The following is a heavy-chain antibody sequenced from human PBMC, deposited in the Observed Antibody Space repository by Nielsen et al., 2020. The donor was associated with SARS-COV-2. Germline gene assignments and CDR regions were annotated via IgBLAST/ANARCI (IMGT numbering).Heavy chain of an antibody. CDR1: GFTFSSYG. CDR3: ARGASIAAAGGVY. CDR2: ISYDGSNK. V-gene: IGHV3-30*03. Sequence: GESLKISCAASGFTFSSYGMHWVRQAPGKGLEWVAVISYDGSNKYYADSVKGRFTISRDNSKNTLYLQMNSLRAEDTAVYYCARGASIAAAGGVYWGQGTLVTVSS. D-gene: IGHD6-13*01. J-gene: IGHJ4*02.